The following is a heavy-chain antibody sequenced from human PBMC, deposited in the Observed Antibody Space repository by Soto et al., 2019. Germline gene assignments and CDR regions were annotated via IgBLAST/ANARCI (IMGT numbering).Heavy chain of an antibody. D-gene: IGHD1-1*01. Sequence: QVQLVEYGGGVVQPGGSLRLSCAASGFTFDAYGFHWVRQAPGKGLEWVAVVWSNGNLKYYADSVKGRFTISRDSSKSALNLQMNSLRADDPAVYYCARIQLDTIMALDYWGQGTLVTVSS. J-gene: IGHJ4*02. CDR2: VWSNGNLK. CDR1: GFTFDAYG. CDR3: ARIQLDTIMALDY. V-gene: IGHV3-33*01.